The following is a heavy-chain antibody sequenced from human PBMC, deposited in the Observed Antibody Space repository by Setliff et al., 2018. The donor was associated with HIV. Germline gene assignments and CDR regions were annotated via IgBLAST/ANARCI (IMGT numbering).Heavy chain of an antibody. CDR2: MSYTGIN. CDR1: GDSISSGGYY. CDR3: ARAPYVSGSFGWFDP. J-gene: IGHJ5*02. D-gene: IGHD3-10*01. V-gene: IGHV4-31*01. Sequence: KPSETLSLTCTVSGDSISSGGYYWNWFRQSPGKGLEWIGYMSYTGINNYNPSLKSLVTISLDTSKNQFSLKLTSVTAADTAVYYCARAPYVSGSFGWFDPWGQGTLVTVSS.